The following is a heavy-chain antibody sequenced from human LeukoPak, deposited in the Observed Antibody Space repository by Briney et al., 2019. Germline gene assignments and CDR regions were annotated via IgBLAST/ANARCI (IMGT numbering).Heavy chain of an antibody. CDR2: IKGDGSDK. Sequence: GGSLRLSCAASGFSSSNYWMTWIRQAPGKGLEWVASIKGDGSDKRYVDSVKGRFTISRDDVKNSLYLQLNNLRAEDTAIYYCARAQWGYPFDVWGQGTRVTVSS. D-gene: IGHD5-18*01. J-gene: IGHJ3*01. V-gene: IGHV3-7*03. CDR1: GFSSSNYW. CDR3: ARAQWGYPFDV.